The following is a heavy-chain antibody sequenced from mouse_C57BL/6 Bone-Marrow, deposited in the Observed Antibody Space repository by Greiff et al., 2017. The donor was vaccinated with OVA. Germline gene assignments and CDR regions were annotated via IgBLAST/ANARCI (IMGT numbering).Heavy chain of an antibody. J-gene: IGHJ2*01. Sequence: VKLMESGPELVKPGASVKLSCKASGYTFTSYDINWVKQRPGQGLEWIGWIYPRDGSTKYNEKFKGKATLTVDTSSSTAYMELHSLTSEDSAVYFCASYDYDRGDYWGQGTTLTVSS. CDR2: IYPRDGST. CDR3: ASYDYDRGDY. CDR1: GYTFTSYD. V-gene: IGHV1-85*01. D-gene: IGHD2-4*01.